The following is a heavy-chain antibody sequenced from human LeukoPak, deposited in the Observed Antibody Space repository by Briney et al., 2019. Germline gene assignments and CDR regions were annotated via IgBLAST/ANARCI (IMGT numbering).Heavy chain of an antibody. V-gene: IGHV4-59*01. Sequence: SETLSLTCTVSGGSISSYYWSWIRQPPGKGLEWIGYIYYSGSTNYNPSLKSRVTISVDTSKNQFSLKLSSVTAADTAVYYCASYSVAGALDYWGQETLVTVSS. CDR2: IYYSGST. J-gene: IGHJ4*02. CDR3: ASYSVAGALDY. D-gene: IGHD6-19*01. CDR1: GGSISSYY.